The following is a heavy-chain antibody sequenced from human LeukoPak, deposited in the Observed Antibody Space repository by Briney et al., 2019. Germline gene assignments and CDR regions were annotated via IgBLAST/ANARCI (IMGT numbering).Heavy chain of an antibody. CDR3: ARLSGTYSRGGDY. CDR1: GFTFSDYH. J-gene: IGHJ4*02. CDR2: ISGSGYAL. D-gene: IGHD1-26*01. Sequence: GGSLRLSCAASGFTFSDYHISWIRQAPGKGLEWVSHISGSGYALYHADSVKGRFTISRDNAKKSLYLQMNNLRADDTAVYYCARLSGTYSRGGDYWGQGTLVTVSS. V-gene: IGHV3-11*01.